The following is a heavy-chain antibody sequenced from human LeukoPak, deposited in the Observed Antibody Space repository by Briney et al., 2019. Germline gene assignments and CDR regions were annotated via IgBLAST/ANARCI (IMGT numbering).Heavy chain of an antibody. Sequence: GESLKISCKGSGYSFTNYWIGWVRLMPGKGLEWMGIIYPGDSDTRYSPSFQGQVTISADKSISTAYLQWSSLKASDTATYYCARQLVRDDSFSDSWGQGTLVTVSS. J-gene: IGHJ4*02. CDR3: ARQLVRDDSFSDS. D-gene: IGHD1-1*01. V-gene: IGHV5-51*01. CDR2: IYPGDSDT. CDR1: GYSFTNYW.